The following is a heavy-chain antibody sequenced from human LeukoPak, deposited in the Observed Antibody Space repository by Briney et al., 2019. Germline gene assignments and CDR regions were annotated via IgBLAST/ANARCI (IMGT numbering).Heavy chain of an antibody. V-gene: IGHV1-46*01. CDR1: GYTFIRYY. Sequence: GASVKVSCKASGYTFIRYYMHWVRQAPGQGLEWMGIINPSGGSTTYAQKFQGRVTMTRDTSTSTVYMELSSLRSEDTAVYYCARLDTAMGAFDYWGQGTLVTVSS. CDR2: INPSGGST. J-gene: IGHJ4*02. CDR3: ARLDTAMGAFDY. D-gene: IGHD5-18*01.